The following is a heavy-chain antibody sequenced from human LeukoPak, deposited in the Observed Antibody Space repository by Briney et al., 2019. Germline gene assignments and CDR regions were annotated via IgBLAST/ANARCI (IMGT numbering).Heavy chain of an antibody. CDR2: IYHSGST. V-gene: IGHV4-30-4*01. Sequence: SETLSLTCTVSGGSISSGDYYSSWIRQPPGKGLEWIGYIYHSGSTYYNPSLKSRVTISVDTSKNQFSLKLSSVTAADTAVYYCARQADSSGYYYLDYWGQGTLVTVSS. J-gene: IGHJ4*02. CDR3: ARQADSSGYYYLDY. D-gene: IGHD3-22*01. CDR1: GGSISSGDYY.